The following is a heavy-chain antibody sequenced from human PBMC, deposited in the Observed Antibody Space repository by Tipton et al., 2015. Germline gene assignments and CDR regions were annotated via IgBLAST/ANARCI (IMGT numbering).Heavy chain of an antibody. D-gene: IGHD4-17*01. CDR1: GGSVGNGGYS. V-gene: IGHV4-30-2*01. Sequence: TLSLTCAVSGGSVGNGGYSWSWIRQPPGKGLEWIGYIFHSGNTYYNPSLKSRVTISVDRSKNQFSLKLTSVTAADTAVYFCAREYGDFRFDPWGQGTLVTVSS. CDR3: AREYGDFRFDP. CDR2: IFHSGNT. J-gene: IGHJ5*02.